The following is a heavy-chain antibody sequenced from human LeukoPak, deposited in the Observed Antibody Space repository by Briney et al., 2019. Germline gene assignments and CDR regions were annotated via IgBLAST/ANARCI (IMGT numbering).Heavy chain of an antibody. Sequence: SETLSLTCTVSGGSISSYYWSWIRQLPGKGLEWIGYIYYSGSTNYNPSLKSRVTISVDTSKNQFSLKLSSVTAADTAVYYCARAGHYDSSGSLDVWGQGTTVTVSS. CDR2: IYYSGST. V-gene: IGHV4-59*08. J-gene: IGHJ6*02. D-gene: IGHD3-22*01. CDR1: GGSISSYY. CDR3: ARAGHYDSSGSLDV.